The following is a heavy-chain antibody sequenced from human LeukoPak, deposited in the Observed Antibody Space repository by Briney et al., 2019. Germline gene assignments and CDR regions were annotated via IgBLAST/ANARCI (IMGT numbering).Heavy chain of an antibody. CDR1: GGSFSGYY. D-gene: IGHD3-22*01. J-gene: IGHJ4*02. CDR2: INHSGST. V-gene: IGHV4-34*01. CDR3: ARGMAHYYDSSGYYLSPTAFDY. Sequence: PSETLSLTCAVYGGSFSGYYWSWIRQPPGKGLEWIGEINHSGSTNYNPSLKSRVTISVDTSKNQFSLKLSSVTAADTAVYYCARGMAHYYDSSGYYLSPTAFDYWGQGTLVTVSS.